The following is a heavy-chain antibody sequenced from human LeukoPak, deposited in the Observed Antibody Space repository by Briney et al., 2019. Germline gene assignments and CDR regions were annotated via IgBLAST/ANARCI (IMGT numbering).Heavy chain of an antibody. V-gene: IGHV4-34*01. J-gene: IGHJ4*02. Sequence: SETLSLTCAVYGGSFSGYYWSWIRQPPGKGLEWIGEINHSGSTNYNPSLKSRVTISVDTSKNQFSLKLSPVTAADTAVYYCARASGGYSYGKEFDYWGQGTLVTVSS. CDR1: GGSFSGYY. CDR2: INHSGST. D-gene: IGHD5-18*01. CDR3: ARASGGYSYGKEFDY.